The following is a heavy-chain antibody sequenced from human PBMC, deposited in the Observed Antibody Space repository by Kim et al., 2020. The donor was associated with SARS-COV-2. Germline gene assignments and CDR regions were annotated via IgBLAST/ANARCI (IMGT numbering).Heavy chain of an antibody. Sequence: LKSRVTISVDTSKNQFSLKLSSVTAADTAVYYCARNIVVVPAAILCAFDIWGQGTMVTLSS. V-gene: IGHV4-31*02. J-gene: IGHJ3*02. CDR3: ARNIVVVPAAILCAFDI. D-gene: IGHD2-2*02.